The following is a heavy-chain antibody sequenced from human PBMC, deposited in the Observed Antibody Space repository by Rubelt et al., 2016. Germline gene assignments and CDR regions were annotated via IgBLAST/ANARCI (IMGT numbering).Heavy chain of an antibody. CDR3: ARDPRSPGVWNWFDP. J-gene: IGHJ5*02. CDR1: GFSFSSCG. Sequence: GGGVVQPGGSLRLSCAASGFSFSSCGMHWVRQAPGKGLEWVAVISYDGGKSYYADSVKGRFTISRDNSKNTLSLQMSSLRHEDTAVYYCARDPRSPGVWNWFDPWGQGTLVTVSS. D-gene: IGHD5/OR15-5a*01. CDR2: ISYDGGKS. V-gene: IGHV3-30*03.